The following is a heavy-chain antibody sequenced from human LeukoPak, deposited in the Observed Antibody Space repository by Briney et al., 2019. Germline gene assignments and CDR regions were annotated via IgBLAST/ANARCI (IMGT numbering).Heavy chain of an antibody. V-gene: IGHV3-7*05. Sequence: GGSLRLSCAASGFTFSSYAMNWVRQAPGKGLEWVANIKQDGSEKYYVDSVKGRFTISRDNAKNSLYLQMNSLRAEDTAVYYCARVTCEGGSCYSDYWGQGTLLTVSS. D-gene: IGHD2-15*01. CDR2: IKQDGSEK. J-gene: IGHJ4*02. CDR1: GFTFSSYA. CDR3: ARVTCEGGSCYSDY.